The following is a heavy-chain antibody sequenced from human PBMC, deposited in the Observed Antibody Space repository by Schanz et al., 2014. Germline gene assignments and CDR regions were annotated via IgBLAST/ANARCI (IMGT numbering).Heavy chain of an antibody. Sequence: QVQLVQSGAEVKKPGSSMKVSCKASGGTFNSYTINWVRQAPGQGLEWMGRIIPILGIANYAQKLQGRVTLTTDTSTSTAYMELRNLRSDDTSVYYCARAKRFWDIGVWGQGTTVTVSS. CDR1: GGTFNSYT. J-gene: IGHJ6*02. CDR3: ARAKRFWDIGV. V-gene: IGHV1-69*02. CDR2: IIPILGIA. D-gene: IGHD5-12*01.